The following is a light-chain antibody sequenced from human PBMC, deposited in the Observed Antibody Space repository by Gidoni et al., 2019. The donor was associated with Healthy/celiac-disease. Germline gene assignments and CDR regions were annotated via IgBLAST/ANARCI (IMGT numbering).Light chain of an antibody. CDR2: GNI. CDR3: QSYDSSLSQV. Sequence: QSVLTQPPSVSESPAHRVTISCTGSSSNIGAGYDVHWYQQLPGTAPKLLIYGNINRPSGVPDRFSGSKSGTSASLAITGLQAEDEADYYCQSYDSSLSQVFGGGTKLTVL. J-gene: IGLJ2*01. CDR1: SSNIGAGYD. V-gene: IGLV1-40*01.